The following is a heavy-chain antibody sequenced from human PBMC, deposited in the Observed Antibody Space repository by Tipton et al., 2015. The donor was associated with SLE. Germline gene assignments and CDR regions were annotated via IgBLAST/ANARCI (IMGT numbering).Heavy chain of an antibody. CDR1: GGSLRGHY. CDR2: IYFSGST. CDR3: ARESRYYESTSYSDAFDI. V-gene: IGHV4-59*11. D-gene: IGHD3-22*01. J-gene: IGHJ3*02. Sequence: TLSLTCSVSGGSLRGHYWSWIRQTPGMRLEWIGYIYFSGSTNYNPSFSGRVTISLDRSTDQVSLHLDAVTAADTAVYYCARESRYYESTSYSDAFDIWGQGTMVTVSS.